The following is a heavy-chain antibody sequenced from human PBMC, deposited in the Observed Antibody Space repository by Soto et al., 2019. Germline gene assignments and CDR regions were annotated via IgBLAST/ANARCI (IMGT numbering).Heavy chain of an antibody. V-gene: IGHV3-48*03. J-gene: IGHJ1*01. D-gene: IGHD2-8*01. CDR2: ISGSGSTI. CDR3: ARGGVY. CDR1: GFTFSSHE. Sequence: GVSLRLSCGATGFTFSSHEMNWIRQTPGKRLEWIAKISGSGSTINYADSVKGRFTISRDNVQRTLHLQMDSLRVEDTGVYYCARGGVYWGRGTLVTVSS.